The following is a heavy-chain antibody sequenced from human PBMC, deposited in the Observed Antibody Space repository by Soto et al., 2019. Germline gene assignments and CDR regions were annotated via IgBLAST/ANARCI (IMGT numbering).Heavy chain of an antibody. CDR3: ARRNSGSWSFT. D-gene: IGHD6-13*01. Sequence: GESLKISCNGFGYTSTSYWISWGRQMPGKGLEWMGRIDPSDSYTNYSPSFQDHVTISADNSIRTAYLQWSRLEASDTAIYYCARRNSGSWSFTWGQGTLVTVSS. J-gene: IGHJ5*02. CDR2: IDPSDSYT. V-gene: IGHV5-10-1*01. CDR1: GYTSTSYW.